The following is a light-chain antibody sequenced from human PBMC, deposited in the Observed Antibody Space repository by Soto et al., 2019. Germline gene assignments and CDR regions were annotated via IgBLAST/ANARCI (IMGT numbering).Light chain of an antibody. V-gene: IGLV3-1*01. Sequence: SYELTQPPSVSVSPGQTASITCSGDKLGDKYVCWYQQKPGQSPVLVIYQDNKRPSGIPERFSGSNSGNTATLTISGTQAVDEADYYCQAWDSSTAVVFGGGTKLTVL. CDR3: QAWDSSTAVV. J-gene: IGLJ2*01. CDR1: KLGDKY. CDR2: QDN.